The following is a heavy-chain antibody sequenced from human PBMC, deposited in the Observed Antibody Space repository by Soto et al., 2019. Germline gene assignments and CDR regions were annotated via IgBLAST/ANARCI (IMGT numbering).Heavy chain of an antibody. V-gene: IGHV3-23*01. CDR2: ISGSGGST. Sequence: EVQLLESGGGLVQPGGSLRLSCAASGFTFSSYAMSWVRQAPGKGLEWVSAISGSGGSTYYADSVKGRFTISRDNSKNTLYLQINSLRAEDTAVYYGAKDRMITFGGVIDDAFDIWGQGTMVTVS. CDR3: AKDRMITFGGVIDDAFDI. D-gene: IGHD3-16*02. CDR1: GFTFSSYA. J-gene: IGHJ3*02.